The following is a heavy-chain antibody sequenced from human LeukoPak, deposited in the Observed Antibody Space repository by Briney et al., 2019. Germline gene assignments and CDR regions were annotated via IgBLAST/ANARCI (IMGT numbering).Heavy chain of an antibody. D-gene: IGHD2-2*02. V-gene: IGHV3-33*01. J-gene: IGHJ4*02. Sequence: GGSLRLSCAASGFTFSSYGMHWVRQAPGKGLEWVAVIWYDGSNKYYADSVKGRFTIPRDNSKNTLYLQMNSLRAEDTAVYYCARESGYCSSTSCYMEGFDYWGQGTLVTVSS. CDR2: IWYDGSNK. CDR1: GFTFSSYG. CDR3: ARESGYCSSTSCYMEGFDY.